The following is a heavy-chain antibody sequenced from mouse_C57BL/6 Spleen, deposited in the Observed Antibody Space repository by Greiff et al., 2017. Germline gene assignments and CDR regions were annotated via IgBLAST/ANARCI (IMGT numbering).Heavy chain of an antibody. CDR2: INPNNGGT. Sequence: VHVKQSGPELVKPGASVKIPCKASGYTFTDYNMDWVKQSHGKSLEWIGDINPNNGGTIYNQKFKGKATLTVDKSSSTAYMELRSLTSEDTAVYYCARKFRGDYAMDYWGQGTSVTVSS. V-gene: IGHV1-18*01. CDR1: GYTFTDYN. D-gene: IGHD3-1*01. J-gene: IGHJ4*01. CDR3: ARKFRGDYAMDY.